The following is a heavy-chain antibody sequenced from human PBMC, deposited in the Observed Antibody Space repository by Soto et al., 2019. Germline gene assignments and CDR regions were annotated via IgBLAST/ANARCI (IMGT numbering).Heavy chain of an antibody. J-gene: IGHJ4*02. Sequence: SETLSLTCAVSSGSISSSNWWSWVRQPPGKGLEWIGEIYHSGSTNYNPSLKSRVTISVDKSKNQFSLKLSSVTAADTAVYYCARVPITMVRGASDYFDYWGQGTLVTVSS. CDR1: SGSISSSNW. CDR2: IYHSGST. CDR3: ARVPITMVRGASDYFDY. V-gene: IGHV4-4*02. D-gene: IGHD3-10*01.